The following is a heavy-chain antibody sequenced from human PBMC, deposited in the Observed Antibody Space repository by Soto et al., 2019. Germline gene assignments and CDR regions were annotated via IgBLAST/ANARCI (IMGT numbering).Heavy chain of an antibody. Sequence: QVQLQESGPGLVKPSQTLSLPCTVSGGSISSGGYYWSWIRQHPGKGLEGIGYIYYSGRAYYSPSCMIRRTISVDTSKNQFSLELSCVTSADTAVYYCAASFVRCGGFNSYGMDVWGQGATVTGSS. V-gene: IGHV4-31*03. J-gene: IGHJ6*02. CDR2: IYYSGRA. D-gene: IGHD2-21*01. CDR1: GGSISSGGYY. CDR3: AASFVRCGGFNSYGMDV.